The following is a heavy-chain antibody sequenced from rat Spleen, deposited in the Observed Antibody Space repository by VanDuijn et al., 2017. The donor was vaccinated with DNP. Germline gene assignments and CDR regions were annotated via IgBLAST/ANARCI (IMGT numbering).Heavy chain of an antibody. CDR3: TRDRAARGAMDA. J-gene: IGHJ4*01. CDR2: MWYDGDT. D-gene: IGHD1-2*01. V-gene: IGHV2-63*01. CDR1: GFSLTSYS. Sequence: QVQLKESGPGLVQPSETLSLTCTVSGFSLTSYSVSWVRQPSGKGPEWMGRMWYDGDTAYNSALKSRLSISRDTSKNQVFLKIDRLKTDDTGTYYGTRDRAARGAMDAWGQGTSVTVSS.